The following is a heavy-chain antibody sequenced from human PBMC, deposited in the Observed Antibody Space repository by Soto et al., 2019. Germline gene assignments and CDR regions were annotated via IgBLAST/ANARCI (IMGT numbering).Heavy chain of an antibody. J-gene: IGHJ4*02. CDR1: GFTFSSYG. D-gene: IGHD3-9*01. Sequence: PGGSLRLSCAASGFTFSSYGMHWVRHAPGKGLEWVAVIWYDGSNKYYADSVKGRFTISRDNSKNTLYLQMNSLRAEDTAVYYCARGSPYDILTGYYNHYFDYWGQGTLVTVSS. CDR2: IWYDGSNK. CDR3: ARGSPYDILTGYYNHYFDY. V-gene: IGHV3-33*01.